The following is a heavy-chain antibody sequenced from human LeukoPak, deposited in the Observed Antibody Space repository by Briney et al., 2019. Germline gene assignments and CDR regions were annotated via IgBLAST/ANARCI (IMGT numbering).Heavy chain of an antibody. CDR2: TYPGDSDT. J-gene: IGHJ6*02. D-gene: IGHD3-10*01. V-gene: IGHV5-51*01. CDR3: ARLGLTYGSGSFPPAVYGMDV. CDR1: GYSFTSYW. Sequence: GESLKISCKGSGYSFTSYWIGWVRQMPGKGLEWMGITYPGDSDTRYSPSFQGQVTISADKSISTAYLQWSSLKASDTAMYYCARLGLTYGSGSFPPAVYGMDVWGQGTTVTVSS.